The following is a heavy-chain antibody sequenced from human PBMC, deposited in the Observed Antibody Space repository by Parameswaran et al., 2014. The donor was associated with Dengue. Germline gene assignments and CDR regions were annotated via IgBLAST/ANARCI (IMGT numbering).Heavy chain of an antibody. Sequence: VRQAPGKGLEWIGEINHSGSTNYNPSLKSRVTISVDTSKNQFSLKLSSVTAADTAVYYCARVPQSELGDSHDSYYYYGMDVWGQGTTVTVSS. V-gene: IGHV4-34*01. J-gene: IGHJ6*02. D-gene: IGHD6-6*01. CDR3: ARVPQSELGDSHDSYYYYGMDV. CDR2: INHSGST.